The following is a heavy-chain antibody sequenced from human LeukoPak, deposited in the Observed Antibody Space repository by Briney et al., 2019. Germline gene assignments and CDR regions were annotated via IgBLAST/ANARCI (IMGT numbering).Heavy chain of an antibody. CDR3: ARARGQQLVPPGDY. J-gene: IGHJ4*02. CDR2: IYHSGST. Sequence: SETLSLTCTVSGYSISSGYYWGWIRQPPGKGLEWIGYIYHSGSTYYNPSLKSRVTISVDRSENQFSLKLSSVTAADTAVYYCARARGQQLVPPGDYWGQGTLVTVSS. D-gene: IGHD6-13*01. V-gene: IGHV4-38-2*02. CDR1: GYSISSGYY.